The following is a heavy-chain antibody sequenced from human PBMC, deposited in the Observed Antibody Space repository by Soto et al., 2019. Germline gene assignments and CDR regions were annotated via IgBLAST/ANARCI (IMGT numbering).Heavy chain of an antibody. V-gene: IGHV1-58*01. CDR2: IVVGSGNT. Sequence: QMQLVQSGPEVKKPGTSVKVSCKASGFTFTSSAVQWVRQARGQRLEWIGWIVVGSGNTNYAQKFQERVTITRDMSTSTAYMELSSLRSEDTAVYYCAARVAAADYYYYGMDVWGQGSTVTVSS. D-gene: IGHD6-13*01. CDR3: AARVAAADYYYYGMDV. CDR1: GFTFTSSA. J-gene: IGHJ6*02.